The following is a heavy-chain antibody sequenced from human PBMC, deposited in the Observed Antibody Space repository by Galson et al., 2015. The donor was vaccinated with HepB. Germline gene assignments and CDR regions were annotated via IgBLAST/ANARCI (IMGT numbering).Heavy chain of an antibody. V-gene: IGHV3-30*04. Sequence: SLRLSCAASGFTFSSYAMHWVRQAPGKGLEWVAVISYDGSNKYYADSVKGRFTISRDNSKNTLYLQMNSLRAEDTAVYYCASGGSYFYWGQGTLVTVSS. CDR1: GFTFSSYA. CDR3: ASGGSYFY. CDR2: ISYDGSNK. D-gene: IGHD1-26*01. J-gene: IGHJ4*02.